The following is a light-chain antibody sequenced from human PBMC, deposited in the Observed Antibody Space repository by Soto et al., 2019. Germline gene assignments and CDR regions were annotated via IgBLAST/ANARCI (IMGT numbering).Light chain of an antibody. V-gene: IGLV2-14*01. Sequence: QSVLTQPASVSGSPGQSVTISCTGTSSDVGGYDYVSWYQQHPGTAPKLMLYEVNNRPSGFSNRFSGSKSGNTASLSISGLQTEDEAAYYCSAYTTPSPLIFGTGTKVTVL. CDR1: SSDVGGYDY. J-gene: IGLJ1*01. CDR2: EVN. CDR3: SAYTTPSPLI.